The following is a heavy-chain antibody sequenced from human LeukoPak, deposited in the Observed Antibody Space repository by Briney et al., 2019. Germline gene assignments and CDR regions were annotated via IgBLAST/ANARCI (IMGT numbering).Heavy chain of an antibody. CDR1: GGSISSGDYY. J-gene: IGHJ5*02. D-gene: IGHD3-22*01. Sequence: SQTLSLTCTVSGGSISSGDYYWSWIRQPPGKGLEWIAYMYYSGSTYYNPSLKSRVTMSADTSKNQFSLKLSSVTAADTAVYYCARPYYYDSRIDPWGQGTLVTVSS. V-gene: IGHV4-30-4*01. CDR3: ARPYYYDSRIDP. CDR2: MYYSGST.